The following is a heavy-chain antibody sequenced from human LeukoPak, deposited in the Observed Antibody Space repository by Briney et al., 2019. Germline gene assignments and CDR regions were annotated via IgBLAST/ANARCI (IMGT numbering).Heavy chain of an antibody. CDR2: IKSKTDGGTT. CDR3: TTDFHSYGYCY. D-gene: IGHD5-18*01. CDR1: GFTFSNAW. Sequence: GGSLRLSXAASGFTFSNAWMSWVRQAPGKGLEWVGRIKSKTDGGTTDYAAPVKGRFTVSRDDSKNTLYLQMNSLKTEDTAVYYCTTDFHSYGYCYWGQGTLVTVSS. V-gene: IGHV3-15*01. J-gene: IGHJ4*02.